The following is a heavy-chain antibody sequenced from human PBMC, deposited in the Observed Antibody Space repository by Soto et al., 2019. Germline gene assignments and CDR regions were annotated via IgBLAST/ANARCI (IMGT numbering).Heavy chain of an antibody. D-gene: IGHD1-26*01. CDR3: ARETGDSGSYSRPYYFDY. J-gene: IGHJ4*02. CDR2: IYYSGST. Sequence: SETLSLTCTVSGGSISSYYWSWIRQPPGKGLEWIGYIYYSGSTNYNPSLKSRVTISVDTSKNQFSLKLSSVTAADTAVYYCARETGDSGSYSRPYYFDYWGQGTLVTVSS. V-gene: IGHV4-59*01. CDR1: GGSISSYY.